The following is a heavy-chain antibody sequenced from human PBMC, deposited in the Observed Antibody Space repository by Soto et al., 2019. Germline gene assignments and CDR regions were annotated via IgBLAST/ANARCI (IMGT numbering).Heavy chain of an antibody. CDR1: GFTFSNYA. J-gene: IGHJ5*02. D-gene: IGHD6-13*01. V-gene: IGHV3-23*01. CDR2: ISATGGDT. Sequence: GGSLRLSCAASGFTFSNYAMSWVRQAPGEGLELVSAISATGGDTYYADFVTGRFTVSRDNSKKTLFLQMNSLRAEDTAVYYCAKVLTASVYIWFDPWGQGTLVTVSS. CDR3: AKVLTASVYIWFDP.